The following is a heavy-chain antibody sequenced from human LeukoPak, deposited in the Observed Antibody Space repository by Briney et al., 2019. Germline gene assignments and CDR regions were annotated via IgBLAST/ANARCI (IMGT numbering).Heavy chain of an antibody. CDR3: TREIRYFDWFQADY. CDR2: IRSKAYGGTA. CDR1: GFTFGDHS. Sequence: GRSLRLSCTASGFTFGDHSVGWFRQAPGKGLEWVGFIRSKAYGGTAEYAASVKGRFTISRDDSKSVAYLQMDSLKTEDTAEYYCTREIRYFDWFQADYWGQGTLVTVSS. D-gene: IGHD3-9*01. J-gene: IGHJ4*02. V-gene: IGHV3-49*03.